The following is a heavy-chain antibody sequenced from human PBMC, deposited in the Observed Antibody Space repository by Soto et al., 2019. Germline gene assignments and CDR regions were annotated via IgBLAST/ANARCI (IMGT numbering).Heavy chain of an antibody. V-gene: IGHV1-58*01. CDR3: SEEGHGYISGWFDP. Sequence: GVSVNVYFKTGGLTFTGSAVQRRRQNSERRLEWIGWIVVDNGNTTYAQKFQERVNITKDTSTSTAYIELSSLRSEDTAVFYCSEEGHGYISGWFDPWGQGTLVTVSS. J-gene: IGHJ5*02. D-gene: IGHD5-18*01. CDR1: GLTFTGSA. CDR2: IVVDNGNT.